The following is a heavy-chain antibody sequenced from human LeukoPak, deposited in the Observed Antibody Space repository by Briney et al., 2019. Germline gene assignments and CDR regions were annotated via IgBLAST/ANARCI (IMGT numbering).Heavy chain of an antibody. V-gene: IGHV4-59*11. CDR3: ARGKTGDYYMDV. CDR1: GGSISSHY. CDR2: IYYSGST. J-gene: IGHJ6*03. Sequence: SETLSLTCTVSGGSISSHYWNWIRQPPGKGLEWIGYIYYSGSTNYNPSLKSRVTISVDTSKSQFSLKLSSVTAADTAVYYCARGKTGDYYMDVWGKGTTVTVSS.